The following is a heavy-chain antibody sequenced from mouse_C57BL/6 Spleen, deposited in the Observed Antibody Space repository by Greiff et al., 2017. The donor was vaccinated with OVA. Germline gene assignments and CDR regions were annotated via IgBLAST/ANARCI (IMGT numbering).Heavy chain of an antibody. CDR1: GYSITSGYY. CDR2: ISYDGSN. Sequence: DVHLVESGPGLVKPSQSLSLTCSVTGYSITSGYYWNWIRQFPGNKLEWMGYISYDGSNNYNPSLKNRISITRDTSKNQFFLKLNSVTTEDTATYYCARGGYGSSYYFDYWGQGTTLTVSS. D-gene: IGHD1-1*01. V-gene: IGHV3-6*01. CDR3: ARGGYGSSYYFDY. J-gene: IGHJ2*01.